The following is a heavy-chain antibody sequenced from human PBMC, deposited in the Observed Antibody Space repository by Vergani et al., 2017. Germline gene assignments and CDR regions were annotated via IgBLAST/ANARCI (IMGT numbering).Heavy chain of an antibody. Sequence: QLQLQESGPGLVKPSETLSLTCTVSGGSITYGAFYLGWIRQSPGKGLEWIGSIYYSENKFYNPSLESRVTLSIDTTKNQFSLKLKSVTAADTAVYYCARCVRDEGMIYGWTVENWFDPWGQGTLVTVSS. J-gene: IGHJ5*02. CDR1: GGSITYGAFY. CDR3: ARCVRDEGMIYGWTVENWFDP. D-gene: IGHD6-19*01. V-gene: IGHV4-39*01. CDR2: IYYSENK.